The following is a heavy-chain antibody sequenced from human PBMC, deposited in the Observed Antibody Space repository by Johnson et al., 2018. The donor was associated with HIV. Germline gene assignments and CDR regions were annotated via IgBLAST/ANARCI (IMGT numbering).Heavy chain of an antibody. J-gene: IGHJ3*02. CDR3: AKGMWGHDAFDI. V-gene: IGHV3-7*01. Sequence: EQLVESGGGLVQPGGSLRLSCAASGFTFSTYWMSWVRQAPGKGLEWVANIKQDGSEKYYVGSVKGRFTISRDNAKNSLYLQMNSLRAEDTAVYYCAKGMWGHDAFDIWGQGTMVTVSS. CDR2: IKQDGSEK. D-gene: IGHD1-26*01. CDR1: GFTFSTYW.